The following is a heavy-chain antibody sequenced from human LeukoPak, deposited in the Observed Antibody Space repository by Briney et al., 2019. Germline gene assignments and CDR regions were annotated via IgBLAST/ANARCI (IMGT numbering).Heavy chain of an antibody. J-gene: IGHJ3*02. V-gene: IGHV3-74*01. CDR3: ARGYGSGSYHDAFDI. CDR1: GFTFSSYW. CDR2: INSDGSST. D-gene: IGHD3-10*01. Sequence: GGSLRLSCAASGFTFSSYWMHWVRQAPGKGLVWVSRINSDGSSTSYADSMKGRFTISRDNAKNTLYLQMNSLRAEDTAVYYCARGYGSGSYHDAFDIWGQGTMVTVSS.